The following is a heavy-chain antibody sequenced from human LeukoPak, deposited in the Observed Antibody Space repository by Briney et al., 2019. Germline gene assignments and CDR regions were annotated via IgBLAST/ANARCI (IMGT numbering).Heavy chain of an antibody. J-gene: IGHJ5*02. CDR3: ARVRYCSGGSCGNNWFDP. CDR2: IFYSGST. Sequence: KPSETLSLTCTVSGGSISPYYWSWIRQPPGKGLEWIGYIFYSGSTYYNPSLKSRVTISVDTSKNQFSLKLYSVTAADTAVYYCARVRYCSGGSCGNNWFDPWGQGTLVTVSS. V-gene: IGHV4-59*08. D-gene: IGHD2-15*01. CDR1: GGSISPYY.